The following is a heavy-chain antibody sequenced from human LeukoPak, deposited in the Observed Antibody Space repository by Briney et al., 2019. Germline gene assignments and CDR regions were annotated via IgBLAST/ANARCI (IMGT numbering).Heavy chain of an antibody. D-gene: IGHD3-10*01. CDR2: IWYDGSNE. Sequence: GGSLRLSCAASGFTFSSYGMHWVRQAPGKGLEWVAVIWYDGSNEYYADSVKGRFTISRDNSKNTLYLQMNSLRAEDTAVYYCARDRGTLNHFDYWGQGTLVTVSS. V-gene: IGHV3-33*01. J-gene: IGHJ4*02. CDR1: GFTFSSYG. CDR3: ARDRGTLNHFDY.